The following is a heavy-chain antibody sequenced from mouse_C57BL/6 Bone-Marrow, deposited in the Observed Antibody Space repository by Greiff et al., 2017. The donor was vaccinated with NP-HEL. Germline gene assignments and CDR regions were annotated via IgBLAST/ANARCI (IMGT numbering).Heavy chain of an antibody. CDR1: GYTFTSYG. D-gene: IGHD6-1*01. Sequence: QVQLQQSGAELARPGASVKLSCKASGYTFTSYGISWVKQRPGQGLEWIGEIYPRSGNTYYNEKFKGEATLTADKSSSTAYMELRSLTSEDSAVYFCARKPAAYWGQGTLVTVSA. CDR3: ARKPAAY. CDR2: IYPRSGNT. V-gene: IGHV1-81*01. J-gene: IGHJ3*01.